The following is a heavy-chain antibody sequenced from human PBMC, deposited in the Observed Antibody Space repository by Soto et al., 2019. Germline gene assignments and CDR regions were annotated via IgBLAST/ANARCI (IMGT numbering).Heavy chain of an antibody. V-gene: IGHV1-3*01. CDR2: INAGNGNT. CDR3: ARGGRSTGTTFRHKQNYYYYGMDV. Sequence: GASVKVSCKASGYTFTSYAMHWVRQAPGQRLEWMGWINAGNGNTKYSQKFQGRVTITRDTSASTAYMELSSLRSEDTAVYYCARGGRSTGTTFRHKQNYYYYGMDVWGQGTTVTVSS. D-gene: IGHD1-7*01. J-gene: IGHJ6*02. CDR1: GYTFTSYA.